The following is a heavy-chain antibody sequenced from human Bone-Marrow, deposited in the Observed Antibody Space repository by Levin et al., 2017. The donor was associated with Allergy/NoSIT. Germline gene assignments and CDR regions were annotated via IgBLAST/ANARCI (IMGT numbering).Heavy chain of an antibody. V-gene: IGHV4-4*07. D-gene: IGHD5-18*01. Sequence: SETLSLTCTVSGGSISSYYWSWIRQPAGKGLEWIGRIYTSGSTNYNPSLKSRVTMSVDTSKNQFSLKLSSVTAADTAVYYCARDRFRRIQLWNHDAFDIWGQGTMVTVSS. CDR1: GGSISSYY. J-gene: IGHJ3*02. CDR3: ARDRFRRIQLWNHDAFDI. CDR2: IYTSGST.